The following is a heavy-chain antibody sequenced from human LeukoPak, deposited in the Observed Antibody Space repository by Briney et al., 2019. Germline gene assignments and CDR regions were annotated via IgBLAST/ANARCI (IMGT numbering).Heavy chain of an antibody. V-gene: IGHV4-38-2*02. J-gene: IGHJ4*02. CDR3: ARDYKDGSNHHFDY. CDR2: IYNSGSN. CDR1: GYSMRRGYY. Sequence: SETLSLTCTVSGYSMRRGYYWGWIRTPQGKGREGIGRIYNSGSNYYNPSVKRGVTISGETNKNNLCVKKSSVTVADTAVYYCARDYKDGSNHHFDYWGQGTLVTVSS. D-gene: IGHD5-24*01.